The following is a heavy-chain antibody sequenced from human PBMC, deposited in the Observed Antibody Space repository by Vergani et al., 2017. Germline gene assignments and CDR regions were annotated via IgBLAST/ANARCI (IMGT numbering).Heavy chain of an antibody. Sequence: QVQLQESGPGLVKPSQTLSLTCTVSGGSISSGDYYWSWIRQPPGKGLEWIGYIYYSGSTYYNPSLKSRVTISVDTSKNQFSLKLSSVTAADTDVYSCAYHCDPEPVPPYYYMDVWGKGTTVTVSS. V-gene: IGHV4-30-4*01. D-gene: IGHD6-6*01. J-gene: IGHJ6*03. CDR2: IYYSGST. CDR3: AYHCDPEPVPPYYYMDV. CDR1: GGSISSGDYY.